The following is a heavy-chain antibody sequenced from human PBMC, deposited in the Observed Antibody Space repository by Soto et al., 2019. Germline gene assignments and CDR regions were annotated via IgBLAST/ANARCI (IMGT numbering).Heavy chain of an antibody. V-gene: IGHV1-69*01. D-gene: IGHD2-15*01. CDR3: AGSRHCSGGSCYHTADY. CDR1: GGTFSSYA. J-gene: IGHJ4*02. CDR2: IIPIFGTA. Sequence: QVQLVQSGAEVQKPGSSVKVSCKASGGTFSSYAISWVRQAPGQGLEWMGGIIPIFGTANYAQKFQGRVTITADESTSTAYMELSSLRSEDTAVYYCAGSRHCSGGSCYHTADYWGQGTLVTVSS.